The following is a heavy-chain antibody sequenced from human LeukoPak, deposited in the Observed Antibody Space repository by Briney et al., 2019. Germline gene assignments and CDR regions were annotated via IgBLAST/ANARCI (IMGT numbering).Heavy chain of an antibody. CDR2: IYYSGST. Sequence: SETLSLTCTVSGGSISSSSYYWGWLRQPPGKGLEWIGSIYYSGSTYYNPSLKSRVTISVDTSKNQFSLKLSSVTAADTAVYYCARSLLWFGELLLDAFDIWGQGTMVTVSS. CDR3: ARSLLWFGELLLDAFDI. D-gene: IGHD3-10*01. V-gene: IGHV4-39*07. J-gene: IGHJ3*02. CDR1: GGSISSSSYY.